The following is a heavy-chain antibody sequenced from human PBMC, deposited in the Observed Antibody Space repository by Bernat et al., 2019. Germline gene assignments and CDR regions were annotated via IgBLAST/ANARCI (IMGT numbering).Heavy chain of an antibody. J-gene: IGHJ6*03. CDR2: IGTAGDT. Sequence: EVQLVESGGGLVQPGGSLRLSCAASGFTFRNYDMHWVRQATGKGLEWVSAIGTAGDTFEPESVKGRFTISRENAKNSLYLQMNSLRAGDTAVYYCARGPHSPLGVRYYYYMDVWGKGTTVTVSS. D-gene: IGHD3-10*01. V-gene: IGHV3-13*04. CDR1: GFTFRNYD. CDR3: ARGPHSPLGVRYYYYMDV.